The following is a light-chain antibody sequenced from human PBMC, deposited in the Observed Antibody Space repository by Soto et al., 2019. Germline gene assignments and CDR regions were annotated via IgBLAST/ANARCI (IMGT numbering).Light chain of an antibody. J-gene: IGLJ1*01. Sequence: QSALTQPPSVSGSPGQSVTISCTGTSSDVGYYNRVSWYQQPPGTAPKVMIYEVTKRPSGVPDRFSGSKSDNTASLTISGLQAEDEADYYCSSHTSSGAYVFGTGTKLTV. CDR3: SSHTSSGAYV. CDR2: EVT. CDR1: SSDVGYYNR. V-gene: IGLV2-18*02.